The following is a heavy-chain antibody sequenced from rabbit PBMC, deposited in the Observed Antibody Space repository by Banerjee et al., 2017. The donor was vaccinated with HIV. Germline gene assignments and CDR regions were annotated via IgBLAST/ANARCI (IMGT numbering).Heavy chain of an antibody. D-gene: IGHD8-1*01. CDR3: ATDIDGGDSFYLDL. V-gene: IGHV1S45*01. J-gene: IGHJ4*01. CDR2: INTSSGNT. CDR1: GLDFSSYR. Sequence: QEQLVESGGGLVQPEGSLTLTCKASGLDFSSYRICWVRQAPGKGLEWIACINTSSGNTVYATWAKGRFTISKTSWTTVTLQMTSLTAADTATYFCATDIDGGDSFYLDLWGPGTLVTVS.